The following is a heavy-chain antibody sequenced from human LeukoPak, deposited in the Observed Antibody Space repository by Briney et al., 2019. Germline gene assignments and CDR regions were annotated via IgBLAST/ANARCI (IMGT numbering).Heavy chain of an antibody. J-gene: IGHJ5*02. V-gene: IGHV5-51*01. CDR1: GYSLTSYW. Sequence: GESLKISCKGSGYSLTSYWIGWVRQMPGKGLEWMGIIYPGDSDTRYSPSFQGQVTISADKSISTAYLQWSSLKASDTAMYYCAKITMVRGVIIWFDPWGQGTLVTVSS. D-gene: IGHD3-10*01. CDR3: AKITMVRGVIIWFDP. CDR2: IYPGDSDT.